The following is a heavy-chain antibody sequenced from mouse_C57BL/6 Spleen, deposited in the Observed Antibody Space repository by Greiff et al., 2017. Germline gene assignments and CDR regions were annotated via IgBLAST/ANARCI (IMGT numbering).Heavy chain of an antibody. CDR2: INPNNGGT. CDR3: SRIGLSAMDY. CDR1: GYAFTDYN. V-gene: IGHV1-18*01. Sequence: VQLKESGPELVKPGASVKIPCKASGYAFTDYNMDWVKQSHGKSLEWIGDINPNNGGTNYNAKFKGKATLTVDKSSSTAYMELRSLTSEDTAVYDSSRIGLSAMDYWGQGTSLTVSS. J-gene: IGHJ4*01.